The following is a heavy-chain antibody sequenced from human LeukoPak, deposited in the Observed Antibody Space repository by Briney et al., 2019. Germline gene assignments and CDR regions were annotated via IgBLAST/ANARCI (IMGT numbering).Heavy chain of an antibody. J-gene: IGHJ5*02. Sequence: ASVKVSCKASGYTFTSYGISWVRQAPGQGLEWMGWVSAYNGNTNYAQNFQGRVTMTTDTSTSTAYMELRSLRSDDTAVYYCARGGDRIAVAGRNWFDPWGQRTLVTVSS. V-gene: IGHV1-18*01. CDR1: GYTFTSYG. D-gene: IGHD6-19*01. CDR2: VSAYNGNT. CDR3: ARGGDRIAVAGRNWFDP.